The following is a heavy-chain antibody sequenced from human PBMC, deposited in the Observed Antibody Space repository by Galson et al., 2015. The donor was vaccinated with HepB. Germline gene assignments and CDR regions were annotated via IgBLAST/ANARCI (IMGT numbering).Heavy chain of an antibody. J-gene: IGHJ5*02. V-gene: IGHV3-9*01. Sequence: SLRLSCAASGFSFDDYAMHWVRQVPGKSLEWVSGISWNSGSIGYADSVKGRFTISRDNAKNSLYLQMNSLRAEDTALYYCAKDSGGGLGWFDPWGQGTLVTVSS. CDR2: ISWNSGSI. CDR3: AKDSGGGLGWFDP. D-gene: IGHD2-15*01. CDR1: GFSFDDYA.